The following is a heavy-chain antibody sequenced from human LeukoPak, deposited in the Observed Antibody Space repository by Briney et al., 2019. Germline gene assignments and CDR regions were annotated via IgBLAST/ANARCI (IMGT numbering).Heavy chain of an antibody. CDR2: IYSGGST. CDR1: GFTVSSNY. CDR3: AGNLITSYYYYMDV. J-gene: IGHJ6*03. D-gene: IGHD1-14*01. V-gene: IGHV3-53*01. Sequence: PGGSLRLSCAASGFTVSSNYMSWVRQAPGKGLEWVSVIYSGGSTYYADSVKGRFTISRDNSKNTLYLQMNSLRAEDTAVYYCAGNLITSYYYYMDVWGKGTTVTISS.